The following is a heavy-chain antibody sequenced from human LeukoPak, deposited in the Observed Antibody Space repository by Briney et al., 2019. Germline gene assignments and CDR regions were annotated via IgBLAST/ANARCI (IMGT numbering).Heavy chain of an antibody. V-gene: IGHV4-39*01. Sequence: PSETLSLTCTVSGGSISSSSYYWGWIRQPPGKVLEWIGSIYYSGSTYYNPSLKSRVTISVDTSKNQFSLKLSSVTAADTAVYYCARQGPFYDSSGYYPHDAFDIWGQGTMVTVSS. CDR3: ARQGPFYDSSGYYPHDAFDI. J-gene: IGHJ3*02. D-gene: IGHD3-22*01. CDR2: IYYSGST. CDR1: GGSISSSSYY.